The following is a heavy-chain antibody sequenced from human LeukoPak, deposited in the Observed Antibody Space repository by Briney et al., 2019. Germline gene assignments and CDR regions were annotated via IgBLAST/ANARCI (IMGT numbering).Heavy chain of an antibody. D-gene: IGHD2-2*01. CDR3: AKNLGYCSSTSCAGAFDI. Sequence: GASLRLSCAASGFTFSSYAMSWVRQAPGKGLEWVSAIRGSGGSTYYADSVKGRFTISRDNSKNTLYLQMNSLRAEDTAVYYCAKNLGYCSSTSCAGAFDIWGQGTMVTVSS. CDR2: IRGSGGST. CDR1: GFTFSSYA. V-gene: IGHV3-23*01. J-gene: IGHJ3*02.